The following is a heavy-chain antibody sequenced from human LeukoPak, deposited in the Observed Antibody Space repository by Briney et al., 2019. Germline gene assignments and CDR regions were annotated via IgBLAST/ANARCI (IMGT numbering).Heavy chain of an antibody. V-gene: IGHV4-4*08. Sequence: SETLSLTCSVSGASINWYFWNWVRQTPEKGLEWIGYVSHTGATTKNPSLKSRISITIDTSKSQISLSMTSVTAADTAVYFCARAFFVGYTNTGVATYFDYSGQGTLVTVSS. D-gene: IGHD2-2*02. CDR2: VSHTGAT. CDR3: ARAFFVGYTNTGVATYFDY. CDR1: GASINWYF. J-gene: IGHJ4*02.